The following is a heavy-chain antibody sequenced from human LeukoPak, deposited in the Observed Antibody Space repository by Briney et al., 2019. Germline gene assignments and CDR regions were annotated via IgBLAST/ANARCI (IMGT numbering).Heavy chain of an antibody. Sequence: GGSLRRSWAAAGFIFIDYAMSWVRQAPGKGLEWVSAITGSGDTTYYADSVKGRFTISRDNSKNTLYVEMNTLRAEDTAVYYCAKWGDYDILTGYYVSDFWGQGTLVTVSS. CDR3: AKWGDYDILTGYYVSDF. D-gene: IGHD3-9*01. CDR1: GFIFIDYA. V-gene: IGHV3-23*01. J-gene: IGHJ4*02. CDR2: ITGSGDTT.